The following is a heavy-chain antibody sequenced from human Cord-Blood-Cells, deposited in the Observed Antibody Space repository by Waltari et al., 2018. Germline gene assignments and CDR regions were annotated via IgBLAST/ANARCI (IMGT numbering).Heavy chain of an antibody. D-gene: IGHD5-18*01. CDR1: GFTFRSYA. Sequence: QVQLVESGGGVVQPGRSLRLSCAASGFTFRSYAMHWVRQAPGKGLEWVAVISYDGSNKYYADSVKGRFTISRDNSKNTLYLQMNSLRAEDTAVYYCARSGYSYGYYYYYGMDVWGQGTTVTVSS. CDR3: ARSGYSYGYYYYYGMDV. CDR2: ISYDGSNK. V-gene: IGHV3-30-3*01. J-gene: IGHJ6*02.